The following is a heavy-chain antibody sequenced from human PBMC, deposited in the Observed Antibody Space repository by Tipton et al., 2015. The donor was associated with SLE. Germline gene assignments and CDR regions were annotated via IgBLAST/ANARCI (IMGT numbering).Heavy chain of an antibody. J-gene: IGHJ4*02. CDR3: ASGWRKAGAGPLDY. Sequence: GLVKPSETLSLTCTVSGDSISSYYWSWIRQPPGKGLEWIGYIYYSGSTNYNPSLKSRVTTSVDTSKNQFSLKLSSVTAADTAVYYCASGWRKAGAGPLDYWGQGTLVTISP. D-gene: IGHD6-13*01. CDR2: IYYSGST. CDR1: GDSISSYY. V-gene: IGHV4-59*12.